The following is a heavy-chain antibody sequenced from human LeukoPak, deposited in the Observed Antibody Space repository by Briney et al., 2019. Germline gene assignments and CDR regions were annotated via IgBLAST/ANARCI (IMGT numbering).Heavy chain of an antibody. Sequence: SETLSLTCAVYGGSFSGYYWSWIRQPPGKGLEWIGYIYYSGSTNYKSSLKSRVTISVDTSKNQFSLKLRSVTAADTAVYYCARTTEGGYTYGYFYYYYMDVWGKGTTVTISS. CDR1: GGSFSGYY. CDR3: ARTTEGGYTYGYFYYYYMDV. J-gene: IGHJ6*03. D-gene: IGHD5-18*01. CDR2: IYYSGST. V-gene: IGHV4-59*01.